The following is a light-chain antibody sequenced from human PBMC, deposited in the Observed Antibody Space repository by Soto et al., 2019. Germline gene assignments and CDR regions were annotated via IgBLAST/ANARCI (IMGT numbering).Light chain of an antibody. V-gene: IGKV3-20*01. CDR1: QTISRNY. Sequence: EIVLTQSPATLSLSPGETATISCRASQTISRNYLAWQHQKPGQAPRLLIFGTSSRSTGVPDRLSGSGSGTDFTHSISRLELEDFGVHYWQQYANSPPLTFGGGTKVEIK. J-gene: IGKJ4*01. CDR3: QQYANSPPLT. CDR2: GTS.